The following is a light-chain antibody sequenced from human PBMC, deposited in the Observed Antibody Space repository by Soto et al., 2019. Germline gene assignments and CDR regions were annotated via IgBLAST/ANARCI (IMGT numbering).Light chain of an antibody. Sequence: DIQMTQSPSSLSASVGDRVTITCRASQSISWYLNWYQQKPGKAPKLLIYAASSLQSGVPSRFSGSGSGTDFNLTISSLQPEDFATYYCQQSYSTPQNTFGQGTKLEIK. CDR3: QQSYSTPQNT. J-gene: IGKJ2*01. CDR2: AAS. V-gene: IGKV1-39*01. CDR1: QSISWY.